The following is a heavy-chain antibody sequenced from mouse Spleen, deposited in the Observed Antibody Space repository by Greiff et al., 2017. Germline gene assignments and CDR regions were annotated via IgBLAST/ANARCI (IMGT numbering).Heavy chain of an antibody. CDR1: GYTFTDYN. D-gene: IGHD2-3*01. V-gene: IGHV1-18*01. CDR3: ARGDGYYAMDY. CDR2: INPNNGGT. Sequence: VQLQQSGPELVKPGASVKIPCKASGYTFTDYNMDWVKQSHGKSLEWIGDINPNNGGTIYNQKFKGKATLTVDKSSSTVYLELSRLTSDDSAVYYCARGDGYYAMDYWGQGTSVTVSS. J-gene: IGHJ4*01.